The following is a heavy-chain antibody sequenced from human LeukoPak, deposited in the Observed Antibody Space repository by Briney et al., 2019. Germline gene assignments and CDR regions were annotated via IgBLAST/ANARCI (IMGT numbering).Heavy chain of an antibody. V-gene: IGHV3-21*01. J-gene: IGHJ3*02. CDR3: ARVASGRLEAFDI. Sequence: PRGSLRLSCAASGFTFSSYSMNWVRQAPGKGLEWVSSISSSSSYIYYADSVKGRFTISRDNAKNSLYLQMNSLRAEDTAVYYCARVASGRLEAFDIWGQGTMVTVSS. D-gene: IGHD1-1*01. CDR1: GFTFSSYS. CDR2: ISSSSSYI.